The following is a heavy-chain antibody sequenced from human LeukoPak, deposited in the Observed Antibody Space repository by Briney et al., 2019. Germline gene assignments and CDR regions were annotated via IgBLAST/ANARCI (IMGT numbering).Heavy chain of an antibody. V-gene: IGHV3-53*01. CDR2: IYSGGST. CDR1: GFTVSSNY. D-gene: IGHD3-22*01. Sequence: GGSLRLSCAASGFTVSSNYMSWVRQAPGKGLEWVSVIYSGGSTYYADSVKGRFTISRDNSKNTLYLQMNSLRAEDTAVYYCARSWSQRRIYYDSAPGAFDIWGQGTMVTVSS. J-gene: IGHJ3*02. CDR3: ARSWSQRRIYYDSAPGAFDI.